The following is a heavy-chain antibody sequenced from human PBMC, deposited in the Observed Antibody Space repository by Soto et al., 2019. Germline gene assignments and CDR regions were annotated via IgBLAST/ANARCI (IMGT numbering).Heavy chain of an antibody. CDR2: IFPSDSDT. CDR3: ARKDKSGYSNWFDP. CDR1: GYRFTSYW. Sequence: PGESRKISCRTSGYRFTSYWIAWVRQMPGKGLEWMGIIFPSDSDTRYSPSFQGQVTISADRSTRTVFLQWASLKASDTAVYFCARKDKSGYSNWFDPWGPGTLVTVSS. V-gene: IGHV5-51*01. J-gene: IGHJ5*02. D-gene: IGHD3-22*01.